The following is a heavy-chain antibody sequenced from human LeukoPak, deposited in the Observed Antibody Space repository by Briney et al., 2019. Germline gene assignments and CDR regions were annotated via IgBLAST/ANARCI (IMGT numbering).Heavy chain of an antibody. D-gene: IGHD6-19*01. CDR2: ISGDGGST. CDR1: GFTFSSYA. V-gene: IGHV3-43*02. CDR3: AKDIWQWLGARLDY. Sequence: PGGSLRLSCAASGFTFSSYAIHWVRQAPGKGLEWISLISGDGGSTYYADSVKGRSTISRDNSKNSLYLQMNSLRTEDTALYYCAKDIWQWLGARLDYWGQGTLVTVSS. J-gene: IGHJ4*02.